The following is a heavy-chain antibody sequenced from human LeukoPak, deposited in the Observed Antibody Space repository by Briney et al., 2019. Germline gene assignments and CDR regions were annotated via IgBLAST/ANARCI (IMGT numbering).Heavy chain of an antibody. CDR1: GFTFSDYS. CDR3: VRDFMGMGGTTAYLHH. D-gene: IGHD1-1*01. Sequence: GGSLRLSCAASGFTFSDYSMNWVRQAPAKGLEWVSSISRSSRHVYYGGSVKGRFTISRDNAKNSLFLQMNSLRAEDMAVYYCVRDFMGMGGTTAYLHHWGQGTLVTVSS. V-gene: IGHV3-21*01. J-gene: IGHJ1*01. CDR2: ISRSSRHV.